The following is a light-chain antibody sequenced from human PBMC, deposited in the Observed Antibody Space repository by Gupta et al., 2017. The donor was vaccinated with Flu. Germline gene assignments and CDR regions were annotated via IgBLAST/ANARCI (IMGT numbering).Light chain of an antibody. V-gene: IGLV2-23*02. CDR1: TSEVGNYKF. CDR3: CSYAGTSTMV. Sequence: QSALTQPASVSGSPGKSVTVSCTGATSEVGNYKFVSWYQHHPGKAPNLMLYEVNKRPSGVSNRFSGSKSGNTASLTISGLQAEDEADYYCCSYAGTSTMVFGGGTKLTVL. J-gene: IGLJ3*02. CDR2: EVN.